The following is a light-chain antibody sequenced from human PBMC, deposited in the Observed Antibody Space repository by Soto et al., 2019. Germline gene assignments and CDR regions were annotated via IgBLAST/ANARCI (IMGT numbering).Light chain of an antibody. CDR3: GTWDTSLSAGV. CDR1: SSNIGSNA. J-gene: IGLJ3*02. V-gene: IGLV1-51*01. Sequence: QSVLTQPPSASWTPGQRVTLSCSGSSSNIGSNAVNWYQQLPGTAPKLLIYDNNRRPSGIPDRFSGSKSGTSATLGITGLQTGDEADYYCGTWDTSLSAGVFGGGTKLTVL. CDR2: DNN.